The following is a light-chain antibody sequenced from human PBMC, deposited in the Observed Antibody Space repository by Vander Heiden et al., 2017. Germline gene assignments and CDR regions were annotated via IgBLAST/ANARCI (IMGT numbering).Light chain of an antibody. V-gene: IGKV2-28*01. CDR1: QSILHSNGYNY. CDR3: MQALQTPHT. J-gene: IGKJ4*01. Sequence: DIVMSPSPLPLPVTSGEPASIYCKSSQSILHSNGYNYVDWYLQKPGQSPQLLIYLGYRRASGVPDRCSGSGSGTDFTLKISRVEAEDVGVYYCMQALQTPHTFGGGTKVEIK. CDR2: LGY.